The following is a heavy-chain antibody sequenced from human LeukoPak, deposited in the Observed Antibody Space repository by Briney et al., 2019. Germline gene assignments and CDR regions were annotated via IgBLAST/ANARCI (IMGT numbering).Heavy chain of an antibody. Sequence: ASVKVSCKASGYTFTSYYMHWVRQAPGQGLEWMGIINPSGGSTSYAQKFQGRVTMTRDTSTSTVYMELSSLRSEDTAVYYCASTITFGGVLAPYYYYYAMDVWGQGTTVTVSS. J-gene: IGHJ6*02. CDR2: INPSGGST. V-gene: IGHV1-46*01. CDR1: GYTFTSYY. CDR3: ASTITFGGVLAPYYYYYAMDV. D-gene: IGHD3-16*02.